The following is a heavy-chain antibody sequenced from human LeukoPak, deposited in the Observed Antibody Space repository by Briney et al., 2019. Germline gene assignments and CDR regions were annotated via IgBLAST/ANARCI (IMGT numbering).Heavy chain of an antibody. J-gene: IGHJ4*02. CDR2: MNPNSGNT. CDR1: GYTFTSYD. Sequence: ASVKVSCKASGYTFTSYDINWVRQATGQGLEWMGWMNPNSGNTGYAQKFQGRVTMTRDTSISTAYMELSRLRSDDTAVYYCARGSVVPAAPTRYWGQGTLVTVSS. V-gene: IGHV1-8*01. CDR3: ARGSVVPAAPTRY. D-gene: IGHD2-2*01.